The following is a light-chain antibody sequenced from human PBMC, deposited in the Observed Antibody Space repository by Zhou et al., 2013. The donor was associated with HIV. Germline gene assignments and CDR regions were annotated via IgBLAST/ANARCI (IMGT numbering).Light chain of an antibody. CDR2: AAS. J-gene: IGKJ2*01. CDR1: QGISSW. Sequence: DIQMTQSPSSVSASVGDRVTITCRASQGISSWLAWYQQKPGKAPNLLIFAASSLQSGVPSRFSGSGSGTEFTLTISSLQPDDFATFYCQHYNSYPYTFGQGTKLEIK. V-gene: IGKV1D-16*01. CDR3: QHYNSYPYT.